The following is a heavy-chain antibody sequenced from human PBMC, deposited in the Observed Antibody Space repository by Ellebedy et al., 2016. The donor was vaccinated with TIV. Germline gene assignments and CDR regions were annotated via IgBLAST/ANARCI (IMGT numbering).Heavy chain of an antibody. CDR3: ASIYDSSGAFDI. V-gene: IGHV4-59*12. CDR1: GGSISSYY. J-gene: IGHJ3*02. D-gene: IGHD3-22*01. CDR2: IYYSGST. Sequence: SETLSLTXTVSGGSISSYYWSWIRQPPGKGLEWIGYIYYSGSTNYNPSLKSRVTISVDTSKNQFSLKLSSVTAADTAVYYCASIYDSSGAFDIWGQGTMVTVSS.